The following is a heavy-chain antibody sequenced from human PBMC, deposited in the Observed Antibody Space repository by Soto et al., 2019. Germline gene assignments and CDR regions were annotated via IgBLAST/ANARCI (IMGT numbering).Heavy chain of an antibody. CDR2: IYYSGST. D-gene: IGHD2-15*01. V-gene: IGHV4-59*08. CDR3: ARRYGGTFDY. CDR1: GGSISSYG. J-gene: IGHJ4*02. Sequence: QVQLQESGPGLVKPSETLSLTCTVSGGSISSYGWSWIRQPPGKGLGWIGYIYYSGSTNYNPSLKRRVTITGDTSKTPFSLKLSAVTAADTAVYYCARRYGGTFDYWGQGTLVTVSS.